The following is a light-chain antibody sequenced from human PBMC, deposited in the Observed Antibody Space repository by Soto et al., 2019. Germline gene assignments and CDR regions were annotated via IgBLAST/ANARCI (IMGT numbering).Light chain of an antibody. Sequence: EIVLTQSPGTLSLSPGERATLSCRASQTINKNYLAWYQQKPGQAPRLLIYDASSRATGIPHRFSGSGSGTDFTLTISRLEPEDFVVYYCQQYGSSPGTFGQGTKVDIK. CDR1: QTINKNY. CDR3: QQYGSSPGT. CDR2: DAS. J-gene: IGKJ1*01. V-gene: IGKV3-20*01.